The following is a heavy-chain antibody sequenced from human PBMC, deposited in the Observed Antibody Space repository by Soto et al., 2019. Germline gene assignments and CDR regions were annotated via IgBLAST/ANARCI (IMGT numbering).Heavy chain of an antibody. CDR2: INGGDGST. V-gene: IGHV3-23*01. J-gene: IGHJ4*02. CDR1: GFTFSSYA. Sequence: EVQLLESGGGLVQPGGSLRLSCAASGFTFSSYAMSWVRQAPGKGLEWVSTINGGDGSTYYGDPVKGRFTISRDDSKNTLYRQMNSLRAEDTAVYYCAKIPIMTTVTHYFDYWGQGTLVTVSS. CDR3: AKIPIMTTVTHYFDY. D-gene: IGHD4-17*01.